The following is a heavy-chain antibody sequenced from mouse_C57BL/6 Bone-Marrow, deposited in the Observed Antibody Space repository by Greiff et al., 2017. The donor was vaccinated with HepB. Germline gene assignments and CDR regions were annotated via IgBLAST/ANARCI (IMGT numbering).Heavy chain of an antibody. CDR3: ARHYRYAMDY. CDR1: GFTFSDYY. D-gene: IGHD2-14*01. Sequence: EVNVVESGGGLVQPGGSLKLSCAASGFTFSDYYMYWVRQTPEKRLEWVAYISNGGGSTYYPDTVKGRFTISRDNAKNTLYLQMSRLKSEDTAMYYCARHYRYAMDYWGQGTSVTVSS. CDR2: ISNGGGST. J-gene: IGHJ4*01. V-gene: IGHV5-12*01.